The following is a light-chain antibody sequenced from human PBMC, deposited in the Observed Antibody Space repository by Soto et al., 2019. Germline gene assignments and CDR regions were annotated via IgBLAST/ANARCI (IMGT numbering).Light chain of an antibody. CDR1: QSVSSSY. CDR3: QQYDSSPLT. CDR2: GAS. J-gene: IGKJ4*01. Sequence: EIVVTQSPGPLSLSPGEIATLSCRASQSVSSSYLAWYQQKPGQAPRLLIYGASSRATGIPDRFSGSGSGTDFTLTISRLEPEDFAVYYCQQYDSSPLTFGGGTKVEIK. V-gene: IGKV3-20*01.